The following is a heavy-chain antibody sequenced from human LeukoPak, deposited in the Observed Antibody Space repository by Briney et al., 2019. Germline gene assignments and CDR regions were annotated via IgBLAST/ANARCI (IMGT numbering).Heavy chain of an antibody. V-gene: IGHV4-39*07. Sequence: SETLSLTCTVSGGSISSSSYYWGWIRQPPGKGLEWIGSIYYSGSTYYNPSLKSRVTISVDTSKNQFSLKLSSVTAADTAVYYCARRANVWGSYRLRGTFDYWGQGTLVTVSS. CDR2: IYYSGST. CDR3: ARRANVWGSYRLRGTFDY. D-gene: IGHD3-16*02. J-gene: IGHJ4*02. CDR1: GGSISSSSYY.